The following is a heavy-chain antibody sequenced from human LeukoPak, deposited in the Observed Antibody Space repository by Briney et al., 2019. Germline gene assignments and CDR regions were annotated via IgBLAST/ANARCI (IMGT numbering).Heavy chain of an antibody. Sequence: SETLSLTCTVSGGSISSSSYFWGWIRQPPGKGLEWIGSIFYSGSTYYNPSLNSRVTISVDTSKNQFSLKLSSVTAADTAVYYCARRPNDYYYGMGVWGQGTTVTVSS. D-gene: IGHD1-1*01. J-gene: IGHJ6*02. CDR1: GGSISSSSYF. CDR2: IFYSGST. CDR3: ARRPNDYYYGMGV. V-gene: IGHV4-39*07.